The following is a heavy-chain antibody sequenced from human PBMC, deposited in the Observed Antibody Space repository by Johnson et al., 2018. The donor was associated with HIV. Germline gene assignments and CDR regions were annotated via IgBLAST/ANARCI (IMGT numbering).Heavy chain of an antibody. CDR3: AKAVAKVGAGMSFDF. V-gene: IGHV3-11*04. CDR2: ISSSGSTM. J-gene: IGHJ3*01. Sequence: VQLVESGGGLVKPGGSLRLSCAAPGLTFSDYYMTWIRQAPGKGLEWVSYISSSGSTMYYADSVKGRFTISRDNAKNTLYLQMSSLRAEDTAVYYCAKAVAKVGAGMSFDFWGQGTMVTVSS. CDR1: GLTFSDYY. D-gene: IGHD1-26*01.